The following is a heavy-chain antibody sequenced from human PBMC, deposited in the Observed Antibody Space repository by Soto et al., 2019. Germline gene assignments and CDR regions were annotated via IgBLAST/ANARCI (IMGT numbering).Heavy chain of an antibody. D-gene: IGHD7-27*01. CDR2: IIPVLGTT. CDR3: ACNWGNSLKNWIDT. CDR1: AGTFPHYA. Sequence: SVKVSCKASAGTFPHYALSWVRQAPGQGLEWIGGIIPVLGTTTYAQKLQGRVSIIADESANTVYMELSRLTSEDTAVYYCACNWGNSLKNWIDTWGQGTLVTVSS. J-gene: IGHJ5*02. V-gene: IGHV1-69*13.